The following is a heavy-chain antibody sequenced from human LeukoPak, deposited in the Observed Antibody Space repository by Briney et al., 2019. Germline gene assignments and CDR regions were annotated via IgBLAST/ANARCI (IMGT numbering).Heavy chain of an antibody. Sequence: PSETLSLTCTVSGYSISSGYYWGWIRQPPGKGLEWIGSIYHSGSTYYNPSLKSRVTISVDTSKNQFSLKLSSVTAADTAVYYCARMYSSSPLYYFDYWGQGTLVTVSS. CDR1: GYSISSGYY. J-gene: IGHJ4*02. D-gene: IGHD6-6*01. CDR3: ARMYSSSPLYYFDY. CDR2: IYHSGST. V-gene: IGHV4-38-2*02.